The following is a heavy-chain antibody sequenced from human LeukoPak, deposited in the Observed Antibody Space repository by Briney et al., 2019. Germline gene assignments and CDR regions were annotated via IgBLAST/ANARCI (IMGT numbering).Heavy chain of an antibody. CDR1: GGSISSYY. D-gene: IGHD5-24*01. CDR3: ARTLDGYNYWWFDP. CDR2: IYYSGST. V-gene: IGHV4-59*01. J-gene: IGHJ5*02. Sequence: SETLSLTCTVSGGSISSYYWSWIRQPPGKGLEWIGYIYYSGSTNYNPSLKSRVTISVDTSKNQFSLKLSSVAAADTAVYYCARTLDGYNYWWFDPWGQGTLVTVSS.